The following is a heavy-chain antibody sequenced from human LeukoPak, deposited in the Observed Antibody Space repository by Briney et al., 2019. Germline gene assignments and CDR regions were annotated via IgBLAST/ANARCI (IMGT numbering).Heavy chain of an antibody. Sequence: SETLSLTCTVSDXSISSSGYYWGWIRQPPGKGLEWIGSIYKSGSTYSNPSLKSRVTISVDTSKNQFSLKLSSVTAADTAVYYCVRHIGYCYGRLDYWGQGTLVTVSS. CDR2: IYKSGST. CDR3: VRHIGYCYGRLDY. V-gene: IGHV4-39*01. D-gene: IGHD5-18*01. J-gene: IGHJ4*02. CDR1: DXSISSSGYY.